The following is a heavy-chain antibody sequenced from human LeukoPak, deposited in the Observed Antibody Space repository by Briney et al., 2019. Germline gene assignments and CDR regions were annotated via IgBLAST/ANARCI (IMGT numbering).Heavy chain of an antibody. CDR3: ARSSIAAAGHLDY. V-gene: IGHV3-21*01. CDR2: ISSSSSYI. CDR1: GFTFSSYS. J-gene: IGHJ4*02. Sequence: GGSLRLSCAASGFTFSSYSMNWVRQAPGKGLEWVSSISSSSSYIYYADSVKGRFTISRDNAKNSLYLQMNRLRAEDTAVYYCARSSIAAAGHLDYWGQGTLVTVSS. D-gene: IGHD6-13*01.